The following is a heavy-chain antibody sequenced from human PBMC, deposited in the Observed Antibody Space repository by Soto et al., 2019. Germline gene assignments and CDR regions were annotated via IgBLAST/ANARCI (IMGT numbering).Heavy chain of an antibody. CDR2: INHSGST. Sequence: SETLSLTCAVYGGSFSGYYWSWIRQPPGKGLEWIGEINHSGSTNYNPSLKSRVTISVDTSKDQFSLKLSSVTAADTAVYYCARGGYYYDSSGPNWFDPWGQGTLVTVS. J-gene: IGHJ5*02. D-gene: IGHD3-22*01. CDR3: ARGGYYYDSSGPNWFDP. CDR1: GGSFSGYY. V-gene: IGHV4-34*01.